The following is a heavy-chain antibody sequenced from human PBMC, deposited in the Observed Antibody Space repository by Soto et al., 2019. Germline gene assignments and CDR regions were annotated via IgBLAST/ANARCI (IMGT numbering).Heavy chain of an antibody. CDR2: IDPSDSYT. CDR1: GYSLTSYW. D-gene: IGHD6-19*01. V-gene: IGHV5-10-1*01. Sequence: RGESLKISCKGSGYSLTSYWISWVRQVPGKGLEWMGRIDPSDSYTNYSPSFQGHVTISADKSISTAYLQWSSLKASDTAMYYCARRTSSSGWYPHGMDVWGQGTTVTVSS. CDR3: ARRTSSSGWYPHGMDV. J-gene: IGHJ6*02.